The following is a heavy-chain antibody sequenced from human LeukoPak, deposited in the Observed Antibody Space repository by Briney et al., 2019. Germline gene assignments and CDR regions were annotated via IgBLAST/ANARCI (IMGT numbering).Heavy chain of an antibody. D-gene: IGHD1-26*01. Sequence: GGSLRLSCAASGFTFSSSGMLWVRQAPGKGLEWVAFIRYDGSNEYYADSVKGRFTISRDNSKNTLYLQMNSLRAEDTAVYYCAKGGGRGGATPIFDYWGQGTLVAVSS. CDR3: AKGGGRGGATPIFDY. CDR1: GFTFSSSG. V-gene: IGHV3-30*02. CDR2: IRYDGSNE. J-gene: IGHJ4*02.